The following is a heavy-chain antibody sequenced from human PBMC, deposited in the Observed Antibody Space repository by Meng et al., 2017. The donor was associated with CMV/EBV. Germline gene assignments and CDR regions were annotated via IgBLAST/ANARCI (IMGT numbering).Heavy chain of an antibody. CDR1: GGSFSGYY. J-gene: IGHJ4*02. CDR3: ARGQRFRSFDY. Sequence: SETLSLTCAVYGGSFSGYYWGWIRQPPGKGLEWIGEINHSGSTNYNPSLKSRVTISVDTSKNQFSLKLSSVTAADTAVYYCARGQRFRSFDYWGQGTLVTVSS. V-gene: IGHV4-34*01. CDR2: INHSGST. D-gene: IGHD5-24*01.